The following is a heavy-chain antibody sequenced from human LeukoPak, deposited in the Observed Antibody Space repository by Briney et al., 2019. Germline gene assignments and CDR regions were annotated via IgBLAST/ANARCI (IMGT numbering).Heavy chain of an antibody. CDR3: ARSLTAAAGDY. J-gene: IGHJ4*02. V-gene: IGHV5-51*01. D-gene: IGHD6-25*01. CDR2: IYPADSDI. CDR1: GYRFTSYW. Sequence: GESLKISCKGSGYRFTSYWIGWVRQIPGKGVEWMAIIYPADSDIRYTPSFQGQVTISANKSISTAYLQWSSLKASDTAMYYCARSLTAAAGDYWGQGTLVTVSS.